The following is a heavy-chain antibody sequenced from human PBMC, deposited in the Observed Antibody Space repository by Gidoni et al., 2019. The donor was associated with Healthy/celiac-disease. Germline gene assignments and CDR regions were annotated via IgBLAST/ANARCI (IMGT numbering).Heavy chain of an antibody. J-gene: IGHJ4*02. CDR3: ARGPFDSSGYYYFDY. V-gene: IGHV3-30*01. Sequence: GRFTISRDNSKNSLYLQMNSLRAEDTALYYCARGPFDSSGYYYFDYWGQGTLVTVSS. D-gene: IGHD3-22*01.